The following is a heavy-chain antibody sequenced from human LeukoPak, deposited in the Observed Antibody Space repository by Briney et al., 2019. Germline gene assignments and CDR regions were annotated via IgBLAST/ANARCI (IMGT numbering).Heavy chain of an antibody. J-gene: IGHJ4*02. CDR2: IYSGGST. CDR1: RFTFSNYV. D-gene: IGHD3-22*01. CDR3: ALQNDSSPFDY. V-gene: IGHV3-53*01. Sequence: PGGSLRLSCAASRFTFSNYVMHWVRQAPGKGLEWVAVIYSGGSTDYADSVKGRFTISRDNSKNTLYLQMNSLRAEDTAVYYCALQNDSSPFDYWGQGTLVTVSS.